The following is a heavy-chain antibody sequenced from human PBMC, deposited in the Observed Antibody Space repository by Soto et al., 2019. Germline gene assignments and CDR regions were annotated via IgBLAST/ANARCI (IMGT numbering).Heavy chain of an antibody. CDR2: INSDGSST. D-gene: IGHD3-10*01. J-gene: IGHJ5*02. CDR3: AKVLLQGSASP. CDR1: GFTFSSYW. V-gene: IGHV3-74*01. Sequence: GGSLRLSCAASGFTFSSYWMHWVRQAPGKGLVWVSRINSDGSSTSYADSVKGRFTISRDNSKNTLYLQMNSLRAEDTAVYYCAKVLLQGSASPWGQGTLVTVSS.